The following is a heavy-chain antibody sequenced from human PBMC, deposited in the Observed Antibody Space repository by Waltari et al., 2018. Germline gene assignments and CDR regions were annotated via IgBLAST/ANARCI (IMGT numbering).Heavy chain of an antibody. CDR1: GGPIDINNW. V-gene: IGHV4-4*02. J-gene: IGHJ4*02. CDR2: IYHTGST. Sequence: QVQLQESGPGLVKPLGTLSLPCAVSGGPIDINNWWSWVRQAPGKGLDWIGEIYHTGSTNYNPALKSRVTISVDKSRNHFSLNLTSVTVADTALYYCASRAVAGNNFDYWGQGRLVTVSS. CDR3: ASRAVAGNNFDY. D-gene: IGHD6-19*01.